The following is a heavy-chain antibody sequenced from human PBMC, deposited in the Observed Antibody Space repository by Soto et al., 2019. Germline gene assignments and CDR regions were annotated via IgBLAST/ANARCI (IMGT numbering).Heavy chain of an antibody. J-gene: IGHJ4*02. CDR2: IYSSGRT. Sequence: QVPLQESGPGLVKPSQTLSLTCTVSGGSTSSGGCYWSWLRQHPGKGLEWIGYIYSSGRTYSNPSLKSRVTISVDTSKNQFSLKLSSVTAADTAVYYCARGSVDHDYFDYCGQGTLVTVSS. D-gene: IGHD3-10*01. CDR1: GGSTSSGGCY. CDR3: ARGSVDHDYFDY. V-gene: IGHV4-31*03.